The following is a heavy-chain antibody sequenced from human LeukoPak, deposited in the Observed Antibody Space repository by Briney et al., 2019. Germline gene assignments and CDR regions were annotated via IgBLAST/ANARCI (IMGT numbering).Heavy chain of an antibody. CDR1: GFAFSNYG. Sequence: GGSLRLSCAASGFAFSNYGMNWVRQAPGKGLVWVSRINSDGSSTSYADSVKGRFTISRDNAKNTLYLQMNSLRAEDTAVYYCASTPMEGDYWGQGTLVTVSS. V-gene: IGHV3-74*01. CDR2: INSDGSST. D-gene: IGHD3-3*01. J-gene: IGHJ4*02. CDR3: ASTPMEGDY.